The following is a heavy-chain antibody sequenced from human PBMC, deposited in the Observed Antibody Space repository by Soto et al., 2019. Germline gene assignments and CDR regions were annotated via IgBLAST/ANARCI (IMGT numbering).Heavy chain of an antibody. CDR3: AKDRSAVTGACYYYAMDV. V-gene: IGHV3-43*01. D-gene: IGHD6-19*01. CDR1: GFTFDDYT. CDR2: ISWDGGKT. Sequence: EVQLVESGGVVVQPGGSLRLSCAASGFTFDDYTMHWFRQAPGKSLEWVSLISWDGGKTYYADSVKGRVTISRDNSKNSLHLQMNSLTTEDSASYYCAKDRSAVTGACYYYAMDVWGQGTTVTVSS. J-gene: IGHJ6*02.